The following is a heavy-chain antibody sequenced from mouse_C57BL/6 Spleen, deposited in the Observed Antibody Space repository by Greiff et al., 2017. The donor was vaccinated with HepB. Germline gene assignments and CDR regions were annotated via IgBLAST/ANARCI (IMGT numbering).Heavy chain of an antibody. D-gene: IGHD2-1*01. CDR3: TREGIYYDAMDY. CDR1: GFTFSSYA. J-gene: IGHJ4*01. Sequence: EVKLMESGEGLVKPGGSLKLSCAASGFTFSSYAMSWVRQTPEKRLEWVAYISSGGDYIYYADTVKGRFTISRDNARNTLYLQMSSLKSEDTAMYYCTREGIYYDAMDYWGQGTSFTVSS. V-gene: IGHV5-9-1*02. CDR2: ISSGGDYI.